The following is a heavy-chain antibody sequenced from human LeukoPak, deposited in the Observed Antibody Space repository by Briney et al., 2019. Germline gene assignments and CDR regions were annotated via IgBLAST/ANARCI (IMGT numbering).Heavy chain of an antibody. CDR3: ARVRVVWDLDDAFDI. CDR2: INWNGGST. D-gene: IGHD1-26*01. CDR1: GFTFDDYG. J-gene: IGHJ3*02. V-gene: IGHV3-20*04. Sequence: GGSLRLSCAASGFTFDDYGMNWVRQAPGKGLEWVSGINWNGGSTGYADSVKGRFTISRDNAKSSLYLQMNSLSAEDTALYYCARVRVVWDLDDAFDIWGRGTMVTVSS.